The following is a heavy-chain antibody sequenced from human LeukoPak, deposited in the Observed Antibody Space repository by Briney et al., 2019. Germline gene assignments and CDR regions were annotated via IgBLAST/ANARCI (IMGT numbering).Heavy chain of an antibody. Sequence: PSETLSLTCTVSGGSISSYYWSWIRQPPGKGLEWIGYIYTSGRTNYDPSLKSRVTISVDTSKNQFSLKLSSVTAADTAVYYCARHGTYYYDSSGALDYWGQGTLVTVSS. D-gene: IGHD3-22*01. CDR1: GGSISSYY. CDR2: IYTSGRT. J-gene: IGHJ4*02. V-gene: IGHV4-4*09. CDR3: ARHGTYYYDSSGALDY.